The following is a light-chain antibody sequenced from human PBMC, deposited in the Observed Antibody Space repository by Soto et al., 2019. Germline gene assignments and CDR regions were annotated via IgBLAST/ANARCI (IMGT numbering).Light chain of an antibody. V-gene: IGLV2-8*01. CDR3: SLYAGSNHLL. Sequence: QSVLTQPPSASGSPGQSVTISCTGTSSDIGAYIYVSWYQQHPGKAPKLMISEVSRRPSGVPERFSGSKSGNTASLTVSGLQADYEANYYCSLYAGSNHLLFGTPTKVTV. CDR1: SSDIGAYIY. J-gene: IGLJ1*01. CDR2: EVS.